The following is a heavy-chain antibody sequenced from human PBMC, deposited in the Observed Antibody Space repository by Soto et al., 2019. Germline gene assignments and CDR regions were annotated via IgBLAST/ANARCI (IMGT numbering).Heavy chain of an antibody. D-gene: IGHD3-9*01. CDR1: GGSISSSSYY. Sequence: SQTLSLTCTVSGGSISSSSYYWGWIRQPPGKGLEWIGSIYYSGSTYYNPSLKSRVTISVDTSKNQFSLKLSSVTAADTAVYYCARKGDILTGYSFDYWGQGTLVTVSS. CDR2: IYYSGST. V-gene: IGHV4-39*01. CDR3: ARKGDILTGYSFDY. J-gene: IGHJ4*02.